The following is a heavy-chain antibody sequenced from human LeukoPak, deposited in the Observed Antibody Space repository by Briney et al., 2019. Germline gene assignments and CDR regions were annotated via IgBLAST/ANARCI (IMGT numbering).Heavy chain of an antibody. D-gene: IGHD2-2*01. V-gene: IGHV3-49*04. CDR2: IRGKAYGETP. CDR3: TASVHRYCSSTGCHIDF. J-gene: IGHJ4*02. CDR1: GFSFGAYL. Sequence: GGSLRLSCTASGFSFGAYLISWVRQAPGQGREWVGYIRGKAYGETPEYAASVKGRFTISRDDSNTIAYLQMNSLKTEDTAVYYCTASVHRYCSSTGCHIDFWGQGTPVTVSS.